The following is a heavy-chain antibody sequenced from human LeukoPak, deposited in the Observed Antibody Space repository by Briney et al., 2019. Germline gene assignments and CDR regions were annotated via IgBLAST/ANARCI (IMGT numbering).Heavy chain of an antibody. J-gene: IGHJ4*02. V-gene: IGHV7-4-1*02. D-gene: IGHD3-10*01. Sequence: ASVKVSCKASGYTFTSYAMNWVRQAPGQGLEWMGWINTNTGNPTYAQGFTGRFVFSLDTSVSTAYLQISSLKAEDTAVYYCASMVRGVIIREYYFDYWGQGALVTVSS. CDR1: GYTFTSYA. CDR2: INTNTGNP. CDR3: ASMVRGVIIREYYFDY.